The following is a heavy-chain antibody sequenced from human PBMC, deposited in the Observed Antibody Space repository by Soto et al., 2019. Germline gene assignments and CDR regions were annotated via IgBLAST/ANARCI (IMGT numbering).Heavy chain of an antibody. CDR3: ARVRSGFGGITIFGVVIPFDAFDI. CDR2: TYYRSKWYN. Sequence: SQTLSLTCAISGDSVSSNSAAWNWIRQSPSRGLEWLGRTYYRSKWYNDYAVSVKSRITINPDTSKNQFSLQLNSVTPEYTAVYYCARVRSGFGGITIFGVVIPFDAFDIWGQGTMVTVSS. D-gene: IGHD3-3*01. V-gene: IGHV6-1*01. J-gene: IGHJ3*02. CDR1: GDSVSSNSAA.